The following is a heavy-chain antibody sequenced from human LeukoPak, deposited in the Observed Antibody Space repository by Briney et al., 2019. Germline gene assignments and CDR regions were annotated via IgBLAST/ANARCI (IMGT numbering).Heavy chain of an antibody. J-gene: IGHJ4*02. CDR1: GFTFSRCW. CDR3: ARDRGSYGARYFDN. D-gene: IGHD3-16*01. Sequence: GRSLRLSCAPSGFTFSRCWMNRVRQAPGQGRGWVSKISSSSSSIYYADSVKGRFTISRDNAKNSLYLQMNTLRAEDTAVYYCARDRGSYGARYFDNWGQGTLVTVSS. V-gene: IGHV3-48*04. CDR2: ISSSSSSI.